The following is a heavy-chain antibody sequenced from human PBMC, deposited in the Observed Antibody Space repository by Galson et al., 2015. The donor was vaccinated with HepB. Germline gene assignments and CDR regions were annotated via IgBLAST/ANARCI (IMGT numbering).Heavy chain of an antibody. V-gene: IGHV1-2*02. CDR1: GYNFRGYY. Sequence: SVKVSCKASGYNFRGYYMHWVRQAPGQGLEWMGWINPNSGDTNYPQKFQGRLTMTRDTSISIAYMELSALRSDDTAVYFCAREDGRTNDYWGQGTLVTVSS. CDR2: INPNSGDT. D-gene: IGHD4-17*01. J-gene: IGHJ4*02. CDR3: AREDGRTNDY.